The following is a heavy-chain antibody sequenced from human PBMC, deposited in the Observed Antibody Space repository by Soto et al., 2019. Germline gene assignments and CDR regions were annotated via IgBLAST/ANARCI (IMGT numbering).Heavy chain of an antibody. D-gene: IGHD6-6*01. CDR1: GFTFSSFE. CDR3: AREWGTSIAAAFDY. V-gene: IGHV3-48*03. Sequence: GESLKISCAASGFTFSSFEMNWVRQAPGKGLEWVSYISNSGRIVYYADSVKGRFTISRDDAKKSLYLQMNSLRAEDTAVYYCAREWGTSIAAAFDYWGQGTLVTVSS. CDR2: ISNSGRIV. J-gene: IGHJ4*02.